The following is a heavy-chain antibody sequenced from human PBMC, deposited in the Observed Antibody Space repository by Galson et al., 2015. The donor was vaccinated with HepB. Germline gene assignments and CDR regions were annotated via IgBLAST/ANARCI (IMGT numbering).Heavy chain of an antibody. CDR3: ARDSSGWRRYGMDV. Sequence: SLRLSCAASGFTFSSYWMSWVRQAPGKGLEWVANIKQDGSEKYYADSVKGRFTISRDNAKSSLYLQMNSLRAEDTAVYYCARDSSGWRRYGMDVWGQGTTVTVSS. CDR1: GFTFSSYW. CDR2: IKQDGSEK. J-gene: IGHJ6*01. V-gene: IGHV3-7*01. D-gene: IGHD6-19*01.